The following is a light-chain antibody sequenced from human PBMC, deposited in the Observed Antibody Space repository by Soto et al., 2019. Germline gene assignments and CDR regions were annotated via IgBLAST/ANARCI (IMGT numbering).Light chain of an antibody. CDR3: QQYGSSPRT. CDR1: QSVSSSS. J-gene: IGKJ1*01. V-gene: IGKV3-20*01. CDR2: GAS. Sequence: IVLTQSPGTLSLSPGERATPSCRASQSVSSSSLAWYQQKPGQAPRLLIYGASSRATGIPDRFSGSGSGTDFTLTISRLEPEDFAVYYCQQYGSSPRTFGQGTKVEIK.